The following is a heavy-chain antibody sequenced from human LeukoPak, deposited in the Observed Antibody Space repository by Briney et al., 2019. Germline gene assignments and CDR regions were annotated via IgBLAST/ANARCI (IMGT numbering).Heavy chain of an antibody. J-gene: IGHJ4*02. CDR2: IYYSGSI. CDR1: GGSISSYY. V-gene: IGHV4-59*12. CDR3: ARGFYDSSGYSYFDY. Sequence: SETLSLTCTVSGGSISSYYWSWIRQPPGKGLEWIGYIYYSGSINYNPSLKCRVIISVDKSKNQFSLKLSSVTAADTAVYYCARGFYDSSGYSYFDYWGQGTLVTVSS. D-gene: IGHD3-22*01.